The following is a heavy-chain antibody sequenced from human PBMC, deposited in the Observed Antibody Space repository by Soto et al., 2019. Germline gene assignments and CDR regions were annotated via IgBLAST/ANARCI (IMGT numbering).Heavy chain of an antibody. CDR2: IYPSDSDT. J-gene: IGHJ4*02. Sequence: GESLKISCKGSGHNFAGYWIAWVRQMPGKDLELMGIIYPSDSDTRYRPSFQGRVTISADKSISSAYLQWSSLRASDTAMYYCARGGLSTRTFDCRDKGTPVTVAS. CDR1: GHNFAGYW. D-gene: IGHD1-1*01. CDR3: ARGGLSTRTFDC. V-gene: IGHV5-51*01.